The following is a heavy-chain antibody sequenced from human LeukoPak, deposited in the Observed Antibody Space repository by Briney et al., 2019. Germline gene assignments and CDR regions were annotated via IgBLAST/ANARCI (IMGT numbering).Heavy chain of an antibody. V-gene: IGHV3-11*01. CDR3: TRAPTYSSGSFFDY. D-gene: IGHD3-10*01. CDR2: ISNSDRTI. CDR1: GFTFSDYA. J-gene: IGHJ4*02. Sequence: GGSLRLSCAASGFTFSDYAMNWIRQAPGKGLEWVSFISNSDRTIYNADSVKGRFTISRDNAKNSLYLQMNSLRAEDTAVYYCTRAPTYSSGSFFDYWGQGTLVTASS.